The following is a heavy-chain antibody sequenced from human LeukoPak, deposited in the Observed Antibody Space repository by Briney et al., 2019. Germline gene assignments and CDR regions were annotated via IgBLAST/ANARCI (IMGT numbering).Heavy chain of an antibody. J-gene: IGHJ6*02. CDR1: GGTFSSYA. V-gene: IGHV1-69*13. Sequence: SVTVSCTASGGTFSSYAISWVRQAPGQGLEWMGGIIPIFGTANYAQKFQGRVTITADESTSTAYMELSSLRSEDTAVYYCAGYCSGGSCYSEPDTYYYYGMDVWGQGTTVTVSS. D-gene: IGHD2-15*01. CDR3: AGYCSGGSCYSEPDTYYYYGMDV. CDR2: IIPIFGTA.